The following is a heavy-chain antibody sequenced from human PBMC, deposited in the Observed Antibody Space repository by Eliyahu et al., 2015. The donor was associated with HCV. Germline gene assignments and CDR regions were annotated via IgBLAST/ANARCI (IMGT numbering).Heavy chain of an antibody. Sequence: EVQLLESGGGLVQPGGSLRLSCAASGFTFSSYAMSWVRQGPRKGVGGVSAISGSGGSTYYADSVKGRFTISRDNSKNTLYLQMNSLRAEDTAVYYCANLDYDSSGGSWGQGTLVTVSS. V-gene: IGHV3-23*01. J-gene: IGHJ4*02. CDR1: GFTFSSYA. CDR3: ANLDYDSSGGS. CDR2: ISGSGGST. D-gene: IGHD3-22*01.